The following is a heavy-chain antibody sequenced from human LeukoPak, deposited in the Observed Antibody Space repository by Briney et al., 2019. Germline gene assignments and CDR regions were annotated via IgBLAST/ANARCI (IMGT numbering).Heavy chain of an antibody. J-gene: IGHJ5*02. Sequence: GGYLRLSCAASGFTFSSYSMNWVRQAPGKGLEWVSSISSGSSFMYYADSVKGRFTISRDNAKNSLYLQMNSLRAKDTALYYCARDYYDSSGSSWFDPWGQGTLVTVSS. V-gene: IGHV3-21*01. CDR1: GFTFSSYS. D-gene: IGHD3-22*01. CDR3: ARDYYDSSGSSWFDP. CDR2: ISSGSSFM.